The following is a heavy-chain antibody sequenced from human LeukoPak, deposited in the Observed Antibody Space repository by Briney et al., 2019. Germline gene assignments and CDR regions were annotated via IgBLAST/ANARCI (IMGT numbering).Heavy chain of an antibody. CDR1: GFTFSDYY. J-gene: IGHJ4*02. D-gene: IGHD1-26*01. CDR2: MSSSGSTI. Sequence: GGSLRLSCAASGFTFSDYYMSWIRQAPGKGLEWVSYMSSSGSTIYYADSVKGRFTSSRDNAKNSLYLQMNSLRAEDAAVYYCASLNSGSYYLPWDYWGQGTLVTVSS. CDR3: ASLNSGSYYLPWDY. V-gene: IGHV3-11*04.